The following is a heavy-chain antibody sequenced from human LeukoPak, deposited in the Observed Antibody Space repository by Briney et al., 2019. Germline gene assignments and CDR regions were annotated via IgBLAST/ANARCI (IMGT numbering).Heavy chain of an antibody. Sequence: SETLSLTCTVSGGSISGSSYYWGWIRQPPGKGLEWIGSIYYSGSTYYNPSLKSRVTISVDTSKNQFSLKLNSVTATDTAVYYCARQGMGTYYYDSSGYYYGGFDYWGQGTLVTVSS. CDR2: IYYSGST. J-gene: IGHJ4*02. CDR3: ARQGMGTYYYDSSGYYYGGFDY. V-gene: IGHV4-39*01. CDR1: GGSISGSSYY. D-gene: IGHD3-22*01.